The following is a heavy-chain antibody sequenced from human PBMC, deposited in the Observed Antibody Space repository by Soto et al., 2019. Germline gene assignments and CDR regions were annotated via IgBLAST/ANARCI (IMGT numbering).Heavy chain of an antibody. V-gene: IGHV4-38-2*02. CDR2: IYHSGST. Sequence: PSETLSLTCAVSGYSISSGYYWGWIRQPPGKGLEWIGSIYHSGSTYYNPSLKSRVTISVDTSKNQFSLKLSSVTAEDTAVYYCERDLPLDVWGQGTTVTVSS. CDR1: GYSISSGYY. J-gene: IGHJ6*02. CDR3: ERDLPLDV.